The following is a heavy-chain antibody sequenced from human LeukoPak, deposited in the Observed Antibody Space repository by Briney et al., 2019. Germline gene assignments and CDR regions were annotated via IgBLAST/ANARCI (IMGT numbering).Heavy chain of an antibody. CDR3: ARHGGLLWFGELFDY. Sequence: SVKVSCKASGGTFSSYAISWVRQAPGQGLEWMGRIIPILSIANYAQKFQGRVTITADKSTSTAYMELSSLRSEDTAVYYCARHGGLLWFGELFDYWGQGTLVTVSS. V-gene: IGHV1-69*04. J-gene: IGHJ4*02. D-gene: IGHD3-10*01. CDR1: GGTFSSYA. CDR2: IIPILSIA.